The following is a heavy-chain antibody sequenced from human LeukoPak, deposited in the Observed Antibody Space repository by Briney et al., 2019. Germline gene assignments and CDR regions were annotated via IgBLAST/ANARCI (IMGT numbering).Heavy chain of an antibody. Sequence: GGSLRLSCAASGFTFINYWMSWVRQAPGKGLEWVSSISSSSSYIYYADSVKGRFTISRDNAKNSLYLQMNSLRAEDTAVYYCARTAVAGFDYWGQGTLVTVSS. CDR1: GFTFINYW. V-gene: IGHV3-21*01. D-gene: IGHD6-19*01. CDR3: ARTAVAGFDY. J-gene: IGHJ4*02. CDR2: ISSSSSYI.